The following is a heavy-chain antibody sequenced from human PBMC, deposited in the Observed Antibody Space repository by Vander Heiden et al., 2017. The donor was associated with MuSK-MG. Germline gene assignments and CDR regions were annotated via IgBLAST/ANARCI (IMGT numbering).Heavy chain of an antibody. Sequence: GFNFNVYGMHWVRQAPGKGLEWVASISFDGNDKYYTDSVKGRFTISSDTSRNTLYLQMKSLRVEDTAVYYCAKDEGVATFSAFFESWGQGTLVTVSS. V-gene: IGHV3-30*18. J-gene: IGHJ4*02. CDR1: GFNFNVYG. D-gene: IGHD3-3*02. CDR3: AKDEGVATFSAFFES. CDR2: ISFDGNDK.